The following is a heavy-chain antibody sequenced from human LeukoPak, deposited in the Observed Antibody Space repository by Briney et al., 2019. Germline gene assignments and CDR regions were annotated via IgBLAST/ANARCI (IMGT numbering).Heavy chain of an antibody. CDR3: ARATIAVSADWYFDL. CDR2: INPSADST. Sequence: ASVKVSFKASGDTFTNYYIHWVRQAPGQGLEWMGIINPSADSTNYAQNFRDRVTMTRDTSTSTVYMELGSLRSEDTAIYYCARATIAVSADWYFDLWGRGTLLTVSS. V-gene: IGHV1-46*01. J-gene: IGHJ2*01. D-gene: IGHD6-19*01. CDR1: GDTFTNYY.